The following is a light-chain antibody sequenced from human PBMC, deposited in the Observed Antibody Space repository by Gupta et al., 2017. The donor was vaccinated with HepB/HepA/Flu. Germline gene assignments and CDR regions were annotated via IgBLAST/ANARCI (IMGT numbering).Light chain of an antibody. V-gene: IGKV4-1*01. CDR1: QSVLYSSNHENY. J-gene: IGKJ1*01. CDR2: WAS. CDR3: QQYDSTPWT. Sequence: DIVMTHSPDPLAVSLGERATINCKSSQSVLYSSNHENYLAGYQQKPGQPPKLLIYWASTRESGVPDRFSGSGSGTDFTLTIISLQAEDVAVYYCQQYDSTPWTFGQGTQVEIK.